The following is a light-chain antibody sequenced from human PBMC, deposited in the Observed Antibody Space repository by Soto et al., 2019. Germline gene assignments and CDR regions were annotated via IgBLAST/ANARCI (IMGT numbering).Light chain of an antibody. CDR3: QQHLNLSPP. Sequence: SQMTQSPSSQSASVEDTVPITSHATQDIRNFLNWYQQKPGKAPNLLISDASSLEGGVPQRFSGSGFGTDFTLAISSLQAEDFATYFCQQHLNLSPPFGPGTRLEIK. CDR1: QDIRNF. J-gene: IGKJ5*01. CDR2: DAS. V-gene: IGKV1-33*01.